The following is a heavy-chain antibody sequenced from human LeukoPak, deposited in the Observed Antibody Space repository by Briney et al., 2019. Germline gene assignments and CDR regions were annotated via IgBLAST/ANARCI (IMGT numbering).Heavy chain of an antibody. CDR1: GGTFSTLD. D-gene: IGHD6-13*01. CDR2: IIPLFGPA. V-gene: IGHV1-69*06. Sequence: ASVKVSCKASGGTFSTLDISWVRQAPGHGLEWMGGIIPLFGPANYAQKFQGRVTITADKSTSTAYMELSSLRSEDTAVYYCARDFPDGYSSSWYSSPSEYFDYWGQGTLVTVSS. CDR3: ARDFPDGYSSSWYSSPSEYFDY. J-gene: IGHJ4*02.